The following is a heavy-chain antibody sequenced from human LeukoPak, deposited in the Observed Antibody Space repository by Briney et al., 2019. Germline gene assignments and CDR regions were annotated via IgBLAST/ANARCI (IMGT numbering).Heavy chain of an antibody. CDR1: GYSISSGYY. J-gene: IGHJ4*02. CDR2: IYHSGST. V-gene: IGHV4-38-2*02. CDR3: ARFGTAMVRGYDY. D-gene: IGHD5-18*01. Sequence: SETLSLTCTVSGYSISSGYYWGWIRQPPGKGLEWIGSIYHSGSTYYNPSLKSRVTISVDTSKNQFSLKLSSVTAADTAVYYCARFGTAMVRGYDYWGQGTLVTVSS.